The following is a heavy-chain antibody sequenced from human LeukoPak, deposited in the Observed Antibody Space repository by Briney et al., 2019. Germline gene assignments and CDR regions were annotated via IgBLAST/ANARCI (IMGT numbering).Heavy chain of an antibody. CDR3: PRGRMGGVFDD. CDR2: VSSTGSAT. D-gene: IGHD3-16*01. V-gene: IGHV3-48*03. J-gene: IGHJ4*02. Sequence: GGSLRLPCAASGFTFSSYQMNWVRQAPGKGLEWVSSVSSTGSATYYADSVKGRFTISRDNAKNSLYLQMNSLRVEDTAIYYCPRGRMGGVFDDWGQGTLVTVSS. CDR1: GFTFSSYQ.